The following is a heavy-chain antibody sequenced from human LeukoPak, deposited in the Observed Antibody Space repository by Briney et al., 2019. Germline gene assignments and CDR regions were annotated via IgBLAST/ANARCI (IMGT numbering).Heavy chain of an antibody. D-gene: IGHD2-2*01. CDR3: AKKGCSSTTCYPNF. CDR2: LSDSGGST. CDR1: GFAFNTYA. V-gene: IGHV3-23*01. Sequence: GGSLRLSCAASGFAFNTYAMSWVRQAPGKGLEWVSDLSDSGGSTNYAASVKGRFTISRDNSKNTLYLQMNSLRAEDTAVYYCAKKGCSSTTCYPNFWGQGTLVTVSS. J-gene: IGHJ4*02.